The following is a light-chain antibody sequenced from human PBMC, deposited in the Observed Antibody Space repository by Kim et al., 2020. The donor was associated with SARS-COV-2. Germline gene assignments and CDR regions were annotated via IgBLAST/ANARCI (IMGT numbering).Light chain of an antibody. CDR2: QDS. V-gene: IGLV3-1*01. CDR1: KLGDKY. J-gene: IGLJ3*02. CDR3: QAWDSSTAV. Sequence: VSPGQTASLTCSGDKLGDKYACWYQQKPGQSPVLVIYQDSKRPSGIPQRFSGSVSGNTATLTISGTQAMDEADYYCQAWDSSTAVFGGGTQLTVL.